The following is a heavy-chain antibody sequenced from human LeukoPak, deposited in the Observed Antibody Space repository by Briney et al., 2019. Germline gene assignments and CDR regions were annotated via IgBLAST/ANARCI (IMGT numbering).Heavy chain of an antibody. Sequence: PSETLSLTCTVSGGSISSYYWSWIRQPPGKGLEWIGYISYSGSTNYNPSLKSRVTISVDTSKNQFSLKLSSVTAADTAVYYCARHKADFADYFDLWGRGTLVTVSS. CDR2: ISYSGST. CDR1: GGSISSYY. D-gene: IGHD2/OR15-2a*01. V-gene: IGHV4-59*08. CDR3: ARHKADFADYFDL. J-gene: IGHJ2*01.